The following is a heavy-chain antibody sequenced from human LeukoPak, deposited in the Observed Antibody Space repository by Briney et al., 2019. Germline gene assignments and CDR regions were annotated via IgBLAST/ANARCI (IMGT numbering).Heavy chain of an antibody. J-gene: IGHJ4*02. D-gene: IGHD3-10*01. CDR2: IYYSGST. Sequence: SQTLSLTCTVSGGSISSSSYYWGWIRQPPGKGLEWIGSIYYSGSTYYNPSLKSRVTISVDTSKNQFSLKLSSVTAADTAVYYCARARKGLWFGELFPSLFPDYWGQGTLVTVSS. CDR1: GGSISSSSYY. CDR3: ARARKGLWFGELFPSLFPDY. V-gene: IGHV4-39*07.